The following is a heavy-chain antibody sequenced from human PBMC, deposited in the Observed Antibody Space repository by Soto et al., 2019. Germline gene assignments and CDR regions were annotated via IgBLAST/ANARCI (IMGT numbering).Heavy chain of an antibody. Sequence: EVQLMESGGGLVQPGGSLRLSCASSGFTLSMSAVNWVRQAPGKGLEWVSYISDSGDRTYYADSVKGRFTISRDRSKNTVSSQTDSLRAEDTAVYYCAKDRGIIVKAGDAFDVWGQGTKVTVSS. V-gene: IGHV3-23*01. D-gene: IGHD3-16*02. CDR2: ISDSGDRT. J-gene: IGHJ3*01. CDR1: GFTLSMSA. CDR3: AKDRGIIVKAGDAFDV.